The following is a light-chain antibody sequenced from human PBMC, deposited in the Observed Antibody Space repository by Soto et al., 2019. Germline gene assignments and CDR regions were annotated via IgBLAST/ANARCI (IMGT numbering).Light chain of an antibody. CDR2: DTS. CDR1: QSVSIH. J-gene: IGKJ5*01. V-gene: IGKV3-15*01. CDR3: QQRSNWPIT. Sequence: ETVMTQSPGTLSVSLGERATLSCRASQSVSIHLAWYQQKPGQAPRLLIYDTSTRATGIPARFSGSGSGTEFTLTISSLQSEDFAVYYCQQRSNWPITFGQGARLEIK.